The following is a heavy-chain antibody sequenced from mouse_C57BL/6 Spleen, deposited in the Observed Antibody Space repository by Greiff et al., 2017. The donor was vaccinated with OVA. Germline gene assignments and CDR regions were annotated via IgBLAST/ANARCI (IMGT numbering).Heavy chain of an antibody. J-gene: IGHJ2*01. D-gene: IGHD1-1*01. CDR3: ARNLDYYGSSYDYFDY. Sequence: QVQLQQSGPGLVAPSQSLSITCTVSGFSLTSYAISWVRQPPGKGLEWLGVIWTGGGTNYNSALKSRLSISKDNSKSQVFLKMNSLQTDDTARYYCARNLDYYGSSYDYFDYWGQGTTLTVSS. V-gene: IGHV2-9-1*01. CDR1: GFSLTSYA. CDR2: IWTGGGT.